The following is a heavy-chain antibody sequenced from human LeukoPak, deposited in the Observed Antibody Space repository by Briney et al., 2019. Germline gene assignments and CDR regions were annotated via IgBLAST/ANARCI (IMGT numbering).Heavy chain of an antibody. J-gene: IGHJ4*02. D-gene: IGHD1-7*01. CDR2: INHSGST. CDR1: GGSFSGYY. V-gene: IGHV4-34*01. Sequence: SETLSLTCAVYGGSFSGYYWSWIRQPPGKGLEWIGEINHSGSTNYNPSLKSRVTISVDTSKNQFSLKLSSVTAAYTAVYYCARGTYQTGTTSFDYWGQGTLVTVSS. CDR3: ARGTYQTGTTSFDY.